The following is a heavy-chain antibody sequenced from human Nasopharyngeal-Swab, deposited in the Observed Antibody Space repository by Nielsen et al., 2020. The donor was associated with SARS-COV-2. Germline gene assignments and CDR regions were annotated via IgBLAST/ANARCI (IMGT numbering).Heavy chain of an antibody. CDR2: IIPIFGTA. Sequence: WVRQAPGQGLEWMGGIIPIFGTANYAQKFQGRVTITADESTSTAYMELSSLRSEDTAVYYCASTGPGVVVAATTFDYWGQGTLGTVSS. V-gene: IGHV1-69*01. D-gene: IGHD2-15*01. J-gene: IGHJ4*02. CDR3: ASTGPGVVVAATTFDY.